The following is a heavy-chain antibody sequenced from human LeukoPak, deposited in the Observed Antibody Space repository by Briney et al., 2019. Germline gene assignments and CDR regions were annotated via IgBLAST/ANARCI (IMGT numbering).Heavy chain of an antibody. CDR1: GVIVSGNY. CDR2: IYSGGST. CDR3: AKPGRRGGYPDAFDI. J-gene: IGHJ3*02. Sequence: GGSLRLSCAASGVIVSGNYMSWVRQAPGKGLEWVSLIYSGGSTYYADSVKGRFTISRDNSKNTLYLQMNSLRAEDMAVYYCAKPGRRGGYPDAFDIWGQGTMVTVSS. D-gene: IGHD3-22*01. V-gene: IGHV3-53*01.